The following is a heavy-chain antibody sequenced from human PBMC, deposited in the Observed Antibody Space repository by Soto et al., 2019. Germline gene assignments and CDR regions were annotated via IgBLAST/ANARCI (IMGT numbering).Heavy chain of an antibody. CDR2: ISPYNGNT. V-gene: IGHV1-18*01. Sequence: HVQLVQSGAEVKKPGASLKVSCKASGYTFISYGVSWVRQAPGQGLEWLGWISPYNGNTNYAQKFQGRITMTTDTSASTVYMDLRSLRTDDTAVYYWARDQTKWLPEAFDIWGQGTMVVVSS. J-gene: IGHJ3*02. CDR3: ARDQTKWLPEAFDI. CDR1: GYTFISYG. D-gene: IGHD5-12*01.